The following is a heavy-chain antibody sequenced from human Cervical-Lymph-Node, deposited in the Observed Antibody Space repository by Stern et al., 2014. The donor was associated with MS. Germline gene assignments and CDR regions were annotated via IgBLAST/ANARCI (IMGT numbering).Heavy chain of an antibody. Sequence: QVQLVESGGGVVQPGRSLRLSCAASGFSFSTYGMHWVRQAPGKGLEWVAVILYDGSYTYYADSVKGRFTISRENSNNMLYLQMNSLGAEDTAVYYCARGGDRWLQIDSWGQGTLVTVAS. V-gene: IGHV3-33*01. CDR2: ILYDGSYT. D-gene: IGHD5-24*01. CDR3: ARGGDRWLQIDS. CDR1: GFSFSTYG. J-gene: IGHJ4*02.